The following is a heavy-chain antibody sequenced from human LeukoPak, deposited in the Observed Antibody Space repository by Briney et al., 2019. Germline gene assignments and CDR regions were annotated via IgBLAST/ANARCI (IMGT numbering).Heavy chain of an antibody. J-gene: IGHJ3*02. V-gene: IGHV1-46*01. D-gene: IGHD2-8*01. CDR3: ARESLSAFDI. Sequence: ASVKASCKASGYSFTKYFMHWVRQAPGQGLEWMGIINPSGGSPTYAQKFKGRVTMTTDTSTSTVYMELSSLRSEDTAVYYCARESLSAFDIWGQGTMVTVSS. CDR1: GYSFTKYF. CDR2: INPSGGSP.